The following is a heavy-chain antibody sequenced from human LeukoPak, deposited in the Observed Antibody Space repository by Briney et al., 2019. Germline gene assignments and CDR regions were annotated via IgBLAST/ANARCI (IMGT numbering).Heavy chain of an antibody. CDR2: INPNSGGT. J-gene: IGHJ4*02. CDR1: DYTFTSYG. Sequence: ASVKVSCKGSDYTFTSYGISWVRQAPGQGLEWMGWINPNSGGTNYAQKFQGRVTMTRDTSISTAYMELSRLRSDDTAVYYCARDEVGPFDYWGQGTLVTVSS. D-gene: IGHD1-26*01. V-gene: IGHV1-2*02. CDR3: ARDEVGPFDY.